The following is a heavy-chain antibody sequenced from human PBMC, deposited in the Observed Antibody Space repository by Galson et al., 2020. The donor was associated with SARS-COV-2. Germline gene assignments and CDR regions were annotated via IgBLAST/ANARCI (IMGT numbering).Heavy chain of an antibody. Sequence: GGSLRPPVEASGFTFSSYWRHWVRQPPGKGLGWVPRIYREGSSTDYADPVKGRFTISGDNAKNTLYLQMNSLRAEDTAVYYCARGDMRNDYFDYWGQGTLVTVSS. J-gene: IGHJ4*02. V-gene: IGHV3-74*01. CDR2: IYREGSST. CDR1: GFTFSSYW. D-gene: IGHD3-16*01. CDR3: ARGDMRNDYFDY.